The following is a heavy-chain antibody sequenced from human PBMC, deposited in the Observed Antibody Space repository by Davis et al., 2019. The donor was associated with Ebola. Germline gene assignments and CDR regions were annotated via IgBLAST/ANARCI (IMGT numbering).Heavy chain of an antibody. CDR2: VSADGSVT. V-gene: IGHV3-30*03. D-gene: IGHD3-22*01. J-gene: IGHJ4*02. CDR1: GFTFRTYG. Sequence: PGGSLRLSCAASGFTFRTYGMHWVRQAPGKGLEWVAVVSADGSVTYYADSVKGRFSISRDNAKNSLYLQMNSLRAEDTAVYYCARDGPYYFDSSGYYRMGFDYWGQGTLVTVSS. CDR3: ARDGPYYFDSSGYYRMGFDY.